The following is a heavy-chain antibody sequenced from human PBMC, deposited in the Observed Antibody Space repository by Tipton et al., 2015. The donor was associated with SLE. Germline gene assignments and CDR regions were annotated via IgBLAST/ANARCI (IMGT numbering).Heavy chain of an antibody. CDR2: MYYSGNT. CDR3: ALVADYRGDAFDI. J-gene: IGHJ3*02. V-gene: IGHV4-59*01. D-gene: IGHD2-8*02. CDR1: DSISSYF. Sequence: TLSLTCTVSDSISSYFWSWVRQPPGKGLEWVGYMYYSGNTKYSPSLKGRVTISLDTSRRHLSLKLRSVTAADTAIYYRALVADYRGDAFDIWGQGTKVTVSS.